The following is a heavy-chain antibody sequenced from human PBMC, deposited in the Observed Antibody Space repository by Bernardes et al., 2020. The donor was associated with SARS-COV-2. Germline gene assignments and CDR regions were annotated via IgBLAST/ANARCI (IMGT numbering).Heavy chain of an antibody. CDR1: GFSFPDYA. Sequence: GGSLILSCAASGFSFPDYAMHWVRQIPGKGLEWVSGINWNSGLIAYADSVKGRFTISRDHGNNVLFLQMNSLRPEDTALYFCAKSPLATNLYAFYDYWGQGTPVTVSS. D-gene: IGHD2-2*01. CDR2: INWNSGLI. J-gene: IGHJ4*02. V-gene: IGHV3-9*01. CDR3: AKSPLATNLYAFYDY.